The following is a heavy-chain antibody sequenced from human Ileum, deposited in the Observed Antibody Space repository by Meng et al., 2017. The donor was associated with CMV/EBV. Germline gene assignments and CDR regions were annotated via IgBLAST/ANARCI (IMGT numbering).Heavy chain of an antibody. Sequence: GGSLRLSCSASGFTFTAYAMNWVRQAPGGGLEWVSSVSSTSTKIYYGDSAKGRFTVSRDNGNNTVYLNMENLGADDTALYYCVGRRGAYCRGGACYGPFDFWGQGTMVTVSS. J-gene: IGHJ3*01. CDR1: GFTFTAYA. D-gene: IGHD2-8*02. CDR3: VGRRGAYCRGGACYGPFDF. V-gene: IGHV3-21*01. CDR2: VSSTSTKI.